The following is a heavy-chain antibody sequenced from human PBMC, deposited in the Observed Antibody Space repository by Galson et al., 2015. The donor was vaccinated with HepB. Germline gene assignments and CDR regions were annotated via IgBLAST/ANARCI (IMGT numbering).Heavy chain of an antibody. CDR1: GFTFSDYY. J-gene: IGHJ4*02. D-gene: IGHD3-10*01. V-gene: IGHV3-11*01. Sequence: SLRLSCAASGFTFSDYYMSWIRQAPGKGLEWVSYISGSGNIIFYADSVKGRFTISRDNAKNLLYLQMNSLRAEDTAVYYCARDRGGVYDYWGQGPLVTVSS. CDR2: ISGSGNII. CDR3: ARDRGGVYDY.